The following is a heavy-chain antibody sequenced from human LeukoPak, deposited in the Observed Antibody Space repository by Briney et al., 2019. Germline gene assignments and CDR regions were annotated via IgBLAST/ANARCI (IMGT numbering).Heavy chain of an antibody. CDR3: GREGSSSWYPGAGENGFTP. J-gene: IGHJ5*02. CDR2: ISSSSSYI. V-gene: IGHV3-21*01. CDR1: GFTFSSYS. Sequence: PGGSLRLSCAASGFTFSSYSMNWVRQAPGKGLEWVSSISSSSSYIYYADSVKGRFTISRDNAKNSLYLQMNSLRAEDTAVYYCGREGSSSWYPGAGENGFTPGGQEPLVPVS. D-gene: IGHD6-13*01.